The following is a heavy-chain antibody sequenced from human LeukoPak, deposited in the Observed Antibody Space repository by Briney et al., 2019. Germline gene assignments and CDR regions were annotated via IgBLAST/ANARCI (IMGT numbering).Heavy chain of an antibody. CDR1: GFTFGDYA. CDR2: IRSKAYGGTT. J-gene: IGHJ4*02. CDR3: TRVGSSSSFDY. V-gene: IGHV3-49*04. D-gene: IGHD6-6*01. Sequence: PGRSLRLSCTASGFTFGDYAMRWVRQAPGKGLEWVGFIRSKAYGGTTEYAASVKGRFTISRDDSKSIAYLQMNSLKTEDTAVYYCTRVGSSSSFDYWGQGTLVTVSS.